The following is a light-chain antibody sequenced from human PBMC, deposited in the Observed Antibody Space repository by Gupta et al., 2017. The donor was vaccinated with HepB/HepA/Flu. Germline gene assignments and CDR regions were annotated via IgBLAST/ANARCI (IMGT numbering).Light chain of an antibody. CDR3: YSFVSNKTVI. V-gene: IGLV2-23*02. J-gene: IGLJ2*01. CDR1: TNDVGKYML. Sequence: QSALSQPASVSGSPGQSITISCAGTTNDVGKYMLVSWFQQHPDKAPKRLIIDVFKRPSGVSSRVSASKSGNTASLPISTLQPEDEADDFCYSFVSNKTVIFGGGTKLTVL. CDR2: DVF.